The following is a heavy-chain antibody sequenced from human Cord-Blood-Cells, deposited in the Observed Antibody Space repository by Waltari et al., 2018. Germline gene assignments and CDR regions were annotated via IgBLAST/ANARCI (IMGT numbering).Heavy chain of an antibody. CDR2: IIPILGIA. J-gene: IGHJ6*03. CDR3: ARAPYSSSWYYYYYMDV. V-gene: IGHV1-69*09. Sequence: QVQLVQSGAEVKKPGSSVKVSCKASGGTFSSYAISWVRQAPGQGLEWMGRIIPILGIANYAQKFQGRVTITADKSTSTAYMELSSLRSEDTAVYYCARAPYSSSWYYYYYMDVWGKGTTVTVSS. D-gene: IGHD6-13*01. CDR1: GGTFSSYA.